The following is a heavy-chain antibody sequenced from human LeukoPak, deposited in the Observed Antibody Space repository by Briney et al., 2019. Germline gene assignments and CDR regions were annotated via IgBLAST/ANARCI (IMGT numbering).Heavy chain of an antibody. CDR2: ISWNSGSI. J-gene: IGHJ4*02. Sequence: GRSLGLSCAASGFTFDDCAMPWVRQAPGKGLEWVSSISWNSGSIGYADSVKGRFTISRDNAKNSLYLQMNSLRAEDTALYYCAKGTYSGNYYAVDYWGQGTLVTVSS. CDR3: AKGTYSGNYYAVDY. V-gene: IGHV3-9*01. CDR1: GFTFDDCA. D-gene: IGHD1-26*01.